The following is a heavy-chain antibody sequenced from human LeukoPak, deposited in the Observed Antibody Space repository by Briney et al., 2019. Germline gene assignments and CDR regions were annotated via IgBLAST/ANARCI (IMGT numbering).Heavy chain of an antibody. Sequence: SETLSLTCTVSGGSISSGSYYWSWIRQPAGKGLEWIGRIYTSGSTNYNPSLKSRVTISVDTSKNQFSLKLSSVIAADTAVYYCARDRYYYDSSGYYGSLDPWGQGTLVTVSS. D-gene: IGHD3-22*01. V-gene: IGHV4-61*02. CDR3: ARDRYYYDSSGYYGSLDP. CDR2: IYTSGST. J-gene: IGHJ5*02. CDR1: GGSISSGSYY.